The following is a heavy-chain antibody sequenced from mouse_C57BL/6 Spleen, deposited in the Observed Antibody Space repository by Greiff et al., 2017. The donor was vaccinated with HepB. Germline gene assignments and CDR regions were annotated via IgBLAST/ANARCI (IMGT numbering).Heavy chain of an antibody. V-gene: IGHV1-82*01. CDR3: ASQEAGSSFAY. CDR1: GYAFSSSW. D-gene: IGHD4-1*01. Sequence: QVQLQQSGPELVKPGASVKISCKASGYAFSSSWMNWVKQRPGKGLEWIGRIYPGDGDTNYNGKFKGKATLTADKSSSTAYMQLSSLTSEDSAVYFCASQEAGSSFAYWGQGTLVTVSA. J-gene: IGHJ3*01. CDR2: IYPGDGDT.